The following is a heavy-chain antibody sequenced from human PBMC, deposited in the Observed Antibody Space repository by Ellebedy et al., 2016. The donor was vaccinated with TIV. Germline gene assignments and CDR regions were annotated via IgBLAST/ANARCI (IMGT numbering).Heavy chain of an antibody. CDR2: MNPNSGNT. CDR1: RYTFTSYY. D-gene: IGHD6-13*01. V-gene: IGHV1-8*02. Sequence: ASVKVSXKASRYTFTSYYMHWVRQAPGQGLEWMGWMNPNSGNTGYAQKFQGRVTMTRNTSISTAYMELSSLRSEDTAVYYCARGRSLGSWSYYYYGMDVWGQGTTVTVSS. J-gene: IGHJ6*02. CDR3: ARGRSLGSWSYYYYGMDV.